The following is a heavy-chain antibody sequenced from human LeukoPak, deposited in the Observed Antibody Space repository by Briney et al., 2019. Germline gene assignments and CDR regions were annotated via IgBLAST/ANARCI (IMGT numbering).Heavy chain of an antibody. CDR3: ARWYCSSTNCQSYYYGMDV. CDR2: ISGSGGHT. V-gene: IGHV3-23*01. D-gene: IGHD2-2*01. J-gene: IGHJ6*02. Sequence: TGGSLRLSCAASGFIFSSYAMSWVRQAPGKGLEWVSSISGSGGHTYYADSVKGRFTISRDNSKNTLYLQMNSLRAEDTAVYYCARWYCSSTNCQSYYYGMDVWGQGTTVTVSS. CDR1: GFIFSSYA.